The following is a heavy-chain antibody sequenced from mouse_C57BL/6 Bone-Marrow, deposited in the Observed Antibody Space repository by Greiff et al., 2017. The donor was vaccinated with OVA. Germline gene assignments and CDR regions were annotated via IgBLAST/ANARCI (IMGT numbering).Heavy chain of an antibody. CDR2: IDPENGDT. Sequence: VQLQQSGAELVRPGASVKLSCTASGFNIKDDYMNWVKQRPEQGLEWIGWIDPENGDTEYASKFQGKSTITADTSSNTAYLQLSSLTSEDTAVYYCTTFLIDYWGQGTTLTVSS. V-gene: IGHV14-4*01. CDR3: TTFLIDY. CDR1: GFNIKDDY. J-gene: IGHJ2*01.